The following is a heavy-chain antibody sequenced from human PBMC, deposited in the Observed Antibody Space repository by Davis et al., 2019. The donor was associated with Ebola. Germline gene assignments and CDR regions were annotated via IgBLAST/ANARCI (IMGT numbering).Heavy chain of an antibody. V-gene: IGHV1-18*04. CDR2: ISGYNGNT. CDR1: GYSFTSYW. Sequence: GESLKISCKGSGYSFTSYWIGWVRQMPGKGLEWMGGISGYNGNTNYAQKLQGRVTMTTDTSTSTAYMELRSLRSDDTAVYYCARSITMIVVGWFDPWGQGTLVTVSS. J-gene: IGHJ5*02. D-gene: IGHD3-22*01. CDR3: ARSITMIVVGWFDP.